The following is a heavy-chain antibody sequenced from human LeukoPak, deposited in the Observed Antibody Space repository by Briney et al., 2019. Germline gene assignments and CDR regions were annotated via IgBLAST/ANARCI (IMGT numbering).Heavy chain of an antibody. V-gene: IGHV3-11*01. CDR3: ARDLDYYDSSGYYY. D-gene: IGHD3-22*01. Sequence: GGSLRLSCAASGFTFSDYYMSWIRQAPGKGLEWVSYISSSGSTIYYADSVKGRFTISRDNAKDSLYLQMNSLRAEDTAVYYCARDLDYYDSSGYYYWGQGTLVTVSS. J-gene: IGHJ4*02. CDR2: ISSSGSTI. CDR1: GFTFSDYY.